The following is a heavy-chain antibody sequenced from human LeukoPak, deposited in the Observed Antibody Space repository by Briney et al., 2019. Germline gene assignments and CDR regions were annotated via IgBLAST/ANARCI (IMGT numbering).Heavy chain of an antibody. J-gene: IGHJ4*02. Sequence: SETLSLTCAVSGGSIASGDYSWSWIRQPPGKGLEWIGYIYYSGSTYYNPSLKSRLSISVNTSKNQFSLKLSSVAAADTAVYYCARNYYDRSGYYRALDYWGQGTLVTVSS. CDR2: IYYSGST. D-gene: IGHD3-22*01. V-gene: IGHV4-30-4*07. CDR3: ARNYYDRSGYYRALDY. CDR1: GGSIASGDYS.